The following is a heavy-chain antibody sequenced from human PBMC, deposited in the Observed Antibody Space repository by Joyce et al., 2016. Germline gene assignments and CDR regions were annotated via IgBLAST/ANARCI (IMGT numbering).Heavy chain of an antibody. J-gene: IGHJ6*02. Sequence: QVQLVQSGAEVKRHGASGRVSCRVSGHTLSGLSIHWVRQSPGKGLEWMGVFELEGGETIYAQQFQGRVTMTEDTSTDTAYMELNSLRSDDTAVYYCATDRGSSWNAPGGTDVWGQGTTVIVSS. CDR2: FELEGGET. D-gene: IGHD6-13*01. CDR1: GHTLSGLS. CDR3: ATDRGSSWNAPGGTDV. V-gene: IGHV1-24*01.